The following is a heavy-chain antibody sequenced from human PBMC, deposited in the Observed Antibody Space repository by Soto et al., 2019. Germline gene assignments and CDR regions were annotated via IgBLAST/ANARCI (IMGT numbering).Heavy chain of an antibody. Sequence: GGSLRLSCAASDFDFSSYGVQWVRQAPGKGREWVAASSYDGRETFYADSAKGRFTVSKEMSKNTAFLQMNALRHEDTAVYFCARDSGWPILNFDNWGQGTPVTVSS. D-gene: IGHD3-10*01. CDR3: ARDSGWPILNFDN. CDR2: SSYDGRET. J-gene: IGHJ4*02. V-gene: IGHV3-30*03. CDR1: DFDFSSYG.